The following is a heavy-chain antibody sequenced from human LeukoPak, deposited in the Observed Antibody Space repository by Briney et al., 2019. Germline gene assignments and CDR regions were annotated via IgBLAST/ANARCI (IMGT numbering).Heavy chain of an antibody. CDR1: GFTFSSYA. CDR3: AKENWWIQLMENHYYYYGMDV. J-gene: IGHJ6*02. Sequence: GGSLRLSCAASGFTFSSYAMSWVRQAPGKGLEWVSAISGSGGSTYYADSVMGRFTISRDNSKNTLYLQMNSLRAEDTAVYYCAKENWWIQLMENHYYYYGMDVWGQGTTVTVSS. V-gene: IGHV3-23*01. CDR2: ISGSGGST. D-gene: IGHD5-18*01.